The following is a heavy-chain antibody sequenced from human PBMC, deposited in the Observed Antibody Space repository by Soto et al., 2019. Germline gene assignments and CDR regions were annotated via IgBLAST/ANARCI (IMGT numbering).Heavy chain of an antibody. CDR2: INPNSGGT. CDR1: GYTFRVLY. J-gene: IGHJ4*02. V-gene: IGHV1-2*02. CDR3: ASAAVTGTAGLDF. D-gene: IGHD6-19*01. Sequence: EASVEVSCKASGYTFRVLYMHWWRHAPGPGLEWRGWINPNSGGTRSAEKFQGRVTMTRDTSISTAYMELSRLTSDDTAVYYCASAAVTGTAGLDFWGQGTQVTVSS.